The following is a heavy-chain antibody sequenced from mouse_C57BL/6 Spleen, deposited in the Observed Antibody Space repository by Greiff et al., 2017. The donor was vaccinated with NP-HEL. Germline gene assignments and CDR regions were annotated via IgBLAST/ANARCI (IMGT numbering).Heavy chain of an antibody. Sequence: VQLQQSGAELVRPGASVTLSCKASGYTFTDYEMHWVKQTPVHGLEWIGAIDPETGGTAYNQKFKGKAILTADKSSSTAYMELRSLTSEDSAVYYCTRGSSRGAMDYWGQGTSVTVSS. D-gene: IGHD1-1*01. CDR1: GYTFTDYE. CDR2: IDPETGGT. V-gene: IGHV1-15*01. J-gene: IGHJ4*01. CDR3: TRGSSRGAMDY.